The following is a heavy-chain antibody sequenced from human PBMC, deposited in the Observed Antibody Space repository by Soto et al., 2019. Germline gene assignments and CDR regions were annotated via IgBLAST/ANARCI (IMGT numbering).Heavy chain of an antibody. V-gene: IGHV1-69*14. CDR1: GGSFSSYG. D-gene: IGHD2-21*02. CDR2: IVPMVGSS. Sequence: QVRLVQSGAEVKKPGSSVKVSCKASGGSFSSYGITWMRQAPGQGPEWVGGIVPMVGSSDYAQKFQGRVTNTADKSTTTVYMELTKLTSRDTAVYYCGLSVTGDIYNWFDPWGQGTLVTVTS. J-gene: IGHJ5*02. CDR3: GLSVTGDIYNWFDP.